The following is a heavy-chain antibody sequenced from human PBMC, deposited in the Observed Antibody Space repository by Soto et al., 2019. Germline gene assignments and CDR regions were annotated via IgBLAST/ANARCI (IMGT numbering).Heavy chain of an antibody. J-gene: IGHJ4*02. V-gene: IGHV3-23*01. Sequence: PGGSLRLSCEASGFDFSSYSITWVRQAPGKGLEYVSGITRSADLSFYADSVRGRFTVSRDNFKDTAYLEMNNLRVEDTAVYYCAKWSGFGDLWGQGTLVTVSS. CDR3: AKWSGFGDL. CDR1: GFDFSSYS. CDR2: ITRSADLS. D-gene: IGHD3-10*01.